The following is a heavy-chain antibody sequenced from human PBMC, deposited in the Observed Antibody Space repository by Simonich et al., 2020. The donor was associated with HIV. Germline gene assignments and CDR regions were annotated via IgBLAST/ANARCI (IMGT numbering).Heavy chain of an antibody. CDR2: IKHSGST. CDR1: GGSFSGYY. D-gene: IGHD4-17*01. CDR3: ARRHPTTVTTPYFDY. V-gene: IGHV4-34*01. Sequence: QVQLQQWGAGLLKPSETLSLTCAVYGGSFSGYYWSWIRQPPGKGLEWIGEIKHSGSTNYNPSLKSRVTISVDTSKNQFSLKLSSVTAADTAVYYCARRHPTTVTTPYFDYWGQGTLVTASS. J-gene: IGHJ4*02.